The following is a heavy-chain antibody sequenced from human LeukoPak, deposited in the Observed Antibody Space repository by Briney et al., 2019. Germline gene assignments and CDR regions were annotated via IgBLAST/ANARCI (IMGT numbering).Heavy chain of an antibody. D-gene: IGHD6-6*01. Sequence: GGSLRLSCAASGFSFSSYAMSWVRQAPGKGLEWVSTITGGGGSTYYADSVKGRFTISRDNSKDTFYLQMNSLRDEDTAVYYCARGRVAARRHYFDYWGQGTLVTVYS. CDR1: GFSFSSYA. V-gene: IGHV3-23*01. CDR3: ARGRVAARRHYFDY. J-gene: IGHJ4*02. CDR2: ITGGGGST.